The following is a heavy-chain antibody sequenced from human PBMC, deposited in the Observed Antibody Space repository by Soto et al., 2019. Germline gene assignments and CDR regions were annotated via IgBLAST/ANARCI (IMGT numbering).Heavy chain of an antibody. J-gene: IGHJ3*02. V-gene: IGHV3-48*02. D-gene: IGHD2-21*02. CDR1: GFTFSSYS. Sequence: EVQLVESGGGLVQPGGSLRLSCAASGFTFSSYSMNWVRQAPGKGLEWVSYISSSSSTIYYADSVKGRFTISRDNAKNSRFLQMNSLRDEDTAVYYCARDSVVRVVTALAFDIWGQGTMVTVSS. CDR2: ISSSSSTI. CDR3: ARDSVVRVVTALAFDI.